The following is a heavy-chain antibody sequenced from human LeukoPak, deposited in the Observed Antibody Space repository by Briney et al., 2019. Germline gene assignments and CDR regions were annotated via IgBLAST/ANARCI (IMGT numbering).Heavy chain of an antibody. Sequence: PGGSLRLSCAASGFTFSTYAMHWVRQAPGKGLEWVAVISYDGSNKYYADSVKGRFTSSRDNSKNTLYLQMNSLRAEDTAVYYCSRDMYSSVLYVRGFAFDIWGQGTMVTVSS. CDR1: GFTFSTYA. V-gene: IGHV3-30*04. J-gene: IGHJ3*02. CDR3: SRDMYSSVLYVRGFAFDI. CDR2: ISYDGSNK. D-gene: IGHD6-19*01.